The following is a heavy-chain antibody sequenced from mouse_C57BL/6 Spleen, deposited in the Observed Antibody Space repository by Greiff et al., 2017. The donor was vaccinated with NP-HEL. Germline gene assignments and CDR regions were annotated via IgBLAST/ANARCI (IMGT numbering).Heavy chain of an antibody. CDR1: GYAFSSYW. Sequence: QVHVKQSGAELVKPGASVKISCKASGYAFSSYWMNWVKQRPGKGLEWIGQIYPGDGDTNYNGKFKGKATLTADKSSSTAYMQLSSLTSEDSAVYFCARSSAQARYFDVWGTGTTVTVSS. CDR3: ARSSAQARYFDV. D-gene: IGHD3-2*02. J-gene: IGHJ1*03. V-gene: IGHV1-80*01. CDR2: IYPGDGDT.